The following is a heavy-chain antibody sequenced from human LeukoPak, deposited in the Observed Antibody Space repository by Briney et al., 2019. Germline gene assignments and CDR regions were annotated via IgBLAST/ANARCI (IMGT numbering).Heavy chain of an antibody. CDR3: AGGGYYDF. CDR2: IYYSGST. V-gene: IGHV4-59*12. D-gene: IGHD3-3*01. Sequence: SETLSLTCTVSGGSISSYYWSWIRQPPGKGLEWIGYIYYSGSTNYNPSLKSRVTISVDTSKNQFSLKLSSVTAADTAVYYCAGGGYYDFWGQGTLVTVSS. J-gene: IGHJ4*02. CDR1: GGSISSYY.